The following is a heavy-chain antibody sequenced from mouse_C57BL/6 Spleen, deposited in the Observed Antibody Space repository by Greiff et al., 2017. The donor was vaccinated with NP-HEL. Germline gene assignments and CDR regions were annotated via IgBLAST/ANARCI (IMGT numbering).Heavy chain of an antibody. V-gene: IGHV5-4*01. CDR3: ARELTGGFDY. CDR2: ISDGGSYT. Sequence: EVKLVESGGGLVKPGGSLKLSCAASGFTFSSYAMSWVRQTPEKRLEWVATISDGGSYTYYPDNVKGRFTISRDNAKNNLYLQMSHLKSEDTAMYYCARELTGGFDYWGQGTTLTVSS. D-gene: IGHD4-1*01. J-gene: IGHJ2*01. CDR1: GFTFSSYA.